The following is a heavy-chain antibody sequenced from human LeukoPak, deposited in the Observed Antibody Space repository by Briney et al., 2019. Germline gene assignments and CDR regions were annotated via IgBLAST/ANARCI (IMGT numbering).Heavy chain of an antibody. CDR2: INPNSGGT. CDR1: GYTFTGYY. Sequence: ASVKVSCKASGYTFTGYYMHWVRQAPGQGLEWMGWINPNSGGTNYAQKFQGRVTMTRDTSISTAYMELSRLRSDDTAVYYCARAHSSGYYGPFDYWGQGTLVTVSS. D-gene: IGHD3-22*01. CDR3: ARAHSSGYYGPFDY. J-gene: IGHJ4*02. V-gene: IGHV1-2*02.